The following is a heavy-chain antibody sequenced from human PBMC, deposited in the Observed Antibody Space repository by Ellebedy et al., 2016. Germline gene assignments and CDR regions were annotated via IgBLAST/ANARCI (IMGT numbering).Heavy chain of an antibody. CDR3: ARIGPRSIVPRYCSSTSCRLYYYYMDV. D-gene: IGHD2-2*01. V-gene: IGHV4-34*01. J-gene: IGHJ6*03. CDR1: GGSFSGYY. Sequence: SETLSLXCAVYGGSFSGYYWSWIRQPPGKGLEWIGEINHSGSTNYNPSLKSRVTISVDTSKNQFSLKLSSVTAADTAVYYCARIGPRSIVPRYCSSTSCRLYYYYMDVWGKGTTVTVSS. CDR2: INHSGST.